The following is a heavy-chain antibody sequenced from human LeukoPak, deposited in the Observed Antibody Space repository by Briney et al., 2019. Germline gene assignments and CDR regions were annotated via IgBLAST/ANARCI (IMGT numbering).Heavy chain of an antibody. CDR1: GGTFSSYA. J-gene: IGHJ4*02. CDR3: ARAELGYSYGDC. Sequence: VASVKVSCKASGGTFSSYAISWVRQAPGQGLEWMGGIIPIFGTANYTQKFQGRVTITADKSTSTAYMELSGLRSEDTAVYYCARAELGYSYGDCWGKGTLVTDAS. D-gene: IGHD5-18*01. CDR2: IIPIFGTA. V-gene: IGHV1-69*06.